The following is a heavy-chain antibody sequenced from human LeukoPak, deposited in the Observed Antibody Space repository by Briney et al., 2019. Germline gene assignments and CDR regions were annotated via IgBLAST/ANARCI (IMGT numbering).Heavy chain of an antibody. CDR3: AAGSNLGGNYYYYYMDV. CDR2: IIPIFGTA. Sequence: SVKVSCKASGGTFSSYAISWVRQAPGQGLEWMGGIIPIFGTANYAQKFQGRVTITTDESTSTAYMELSSLRSEDTAVYYCAAGSNLGGNYYYYYMDVWGKGTTVTVSS. D-gene: IGHD3-16*01. CDR1: GGTFSSYA. V-gene: IGHV1-69*05. J-gene: IGHJ6*03.